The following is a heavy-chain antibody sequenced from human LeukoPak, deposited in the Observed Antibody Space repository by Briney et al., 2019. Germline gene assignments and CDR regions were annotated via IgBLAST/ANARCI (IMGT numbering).Heavy chain of an antibody. D-gene: IGHD2-15*01. CDR3: AKDSGYSSKYWYFNL. J-gene: IGHJ2*01. V-gene: IGHV3-30*02. CDR1: GFTFSAYG. Sequence: GGSLRLSCAASGFTFSAYGMHWVRQAPGKGLEGVAFIRYDGSDTYYADSMEGRFSISRDNSKNTLYVQMSSLRAEDTAVYYCAKDSGYSSKYWYFNLWGRGTLVTVSS. CDR2: IRYDGSDT.